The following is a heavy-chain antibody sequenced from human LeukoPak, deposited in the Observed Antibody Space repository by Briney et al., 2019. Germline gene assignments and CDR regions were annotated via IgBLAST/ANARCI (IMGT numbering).Heavy chain of an antibody. CDR1: GDSISSGSYY. Sequence: SETLSLTCTVSGDSISSGSYYWSWIRQPAGEGLEWIGRIYSSGRTHYSPSLKSRVAISVDTSKNRFSLRLSSVTAADTAVYYCARGPGISLDTGYFDYWGQGTLVTVSS. D-gene: IGHD5-18*01. V-gene: IGHV4-61*02. CDR2: IYSSGRT. CDR3: ARGPGISLDTGYFDY. J-gene: IGHJ4*03.